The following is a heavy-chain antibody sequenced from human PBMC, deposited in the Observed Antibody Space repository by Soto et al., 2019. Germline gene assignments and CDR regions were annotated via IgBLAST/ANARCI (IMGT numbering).Heavy chain of an antibody. CDR1: GGSISSGDYY. J-gene: IGHJ5*02. V-gene: IGHV4-30-4*01. Sequence: QVQLQESGPGLVKPSQTLSLTCTVSGGSISSGDYYWSWIRQPPGKGLEWIGYIYYSGSTYYNPSLKSRVTISVDTSKNQFSLKLSSVTAAETAVYYCARGCIAARPSVYNWFDPWGQGTLVTVSS. D-gene: IGHD6-6*01. CDR2: IYYSGST. CDR3: ARGCIAARPSVYNWFDP.